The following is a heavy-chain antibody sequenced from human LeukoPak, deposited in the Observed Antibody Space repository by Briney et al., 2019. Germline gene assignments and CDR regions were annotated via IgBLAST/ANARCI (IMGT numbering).Heavy chain of an antibody. V-gene: IGHV4-30-2*03. D-gene: IGHD6-19*01. J-gene: IGHJ4*02. CDR2: IYYSGST. CDR1: GGSISSGGYS. CDR3: ASHKRGQWLVPYY. Sequence: SQTLSLTCAVSGGSISSGGYSWSWIRQPPGKGLEWIGSIYYSGSTYYNPSLKSRVTISVDTSKNQFSLKLSSVTAADTAVYYCASHKRGQWLVPYYWGQGTLVTVSS.